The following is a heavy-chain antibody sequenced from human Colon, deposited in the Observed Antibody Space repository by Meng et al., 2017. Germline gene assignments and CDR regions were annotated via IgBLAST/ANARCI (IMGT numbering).Heavy chain of an antibody. V-gene: IGHV1-3*01. Sequence: ASAKVSCKASGYTFTSYAMHWVRQAPGQRLEWMGWINAGNGNTKYSQKFQGRVTITRDTSASTAYMELSSLRSEDTAVYYCAREGKGRFLEWLFRGGFDPWGQGTLVTVSS. CDR2: INAGNGNT. D-gene: IGHD3-3*01. CDR3: AREGKGRFLEWLFRGGFDP. CDR1: GYTFTSYA. J-gene: IGHJ5*02.